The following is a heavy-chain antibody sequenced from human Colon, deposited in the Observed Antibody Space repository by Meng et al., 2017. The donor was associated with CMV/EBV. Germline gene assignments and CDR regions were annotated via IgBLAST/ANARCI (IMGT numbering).Heavy chain of an antibody. Sequence: GGSLRLSCAASGFTFNDYAMHWVRRAPGQGLEWVASITWNSGRTGYVDSVEGRFTISRDNAKNSLYLQMNGLRAEDTALYFCAKDISPVGGATGYHGMDVWGQGTTVTVSS. D-gene: IGHD1-26*01. J-gene: IGHJ6*02. CDR1: GFTFNDYA. V-gene: IGHV3-9*01. CDR2: ITWNSGRT. CDR3: AKDISPVGGATGYHGMDV.